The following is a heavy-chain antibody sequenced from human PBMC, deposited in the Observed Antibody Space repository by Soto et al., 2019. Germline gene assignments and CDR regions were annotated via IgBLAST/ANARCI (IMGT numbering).Heavy chain of an antibody. CDR1: GGSFSGYY. Sequence: QVQLQQWGAGLLKPSETLSLTCAVYGGSFSGYYWTWIRQSPEKGLEWIGEVNHSGTTYYNPSLKTRVTISVHTPKNHFSLKMSSVTAADTDVYYCARGIGYCSSINCYSSRRLRFDSWGQGTLVTVSS. J-gene: IGHJ4*02. CDR3: ARGIGYCSSINCYSSRRLRFDS. CDR2: VNHSGTT. V-gene: IGHV4-34*01. D-gene: IGHD2-2*01.